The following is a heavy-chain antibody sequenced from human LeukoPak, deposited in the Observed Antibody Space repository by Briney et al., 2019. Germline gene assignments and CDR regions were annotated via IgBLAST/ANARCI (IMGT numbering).Heavy chain of an antibody. CDR1: GYTFTSYG. Sequence: ASVKVSCKASGYTFTSYGITWVRQAPGQGLEWMGWISAYNGNTNYVQKLQGRVTMTTDTSTSTAYMELRSLRSDDTAVYYCARATCSSTSRYYYYYGMDVWGQGTTVTVSS. D-gene: IGHD2-2*01. CDR2: ISAYNGNT. V-gene: IGHV1-18*01. CDR3: ARATCSSTSRYYYYYGMDV. J-gene: IGHJ6*02.